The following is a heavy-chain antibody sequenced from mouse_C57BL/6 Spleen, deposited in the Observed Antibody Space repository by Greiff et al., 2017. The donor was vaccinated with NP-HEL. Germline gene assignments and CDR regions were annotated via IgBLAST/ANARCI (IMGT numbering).Heavy chain of an antibody. CDR2: INPNNGGT. D-gene: IGHD2-4*01. V-gene: IGHV1-26*01. Sequence: VQLQQSGPELVKPGASVKISCKASGYTFTDYYMNWVKKSHGTSLEWIGDINPNNGGTSYNQKFKGKATLTVDKSSSTAYMELRSLTSEDSAVYYCARDDYDEGFAYWGQGTLVTVSA. CDR3: ARDDYDEGFAY. CDR1: GYTFTDYY. J-gene: IGHJ3*01.